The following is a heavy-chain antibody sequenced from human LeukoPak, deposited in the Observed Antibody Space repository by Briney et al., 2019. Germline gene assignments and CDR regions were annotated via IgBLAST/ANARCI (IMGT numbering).Heavy chain of an antibody. J-gene: IGHJ6*03. Sequence: GSLRLSCAASGFTFSSYNMNWVRQAPGKGLEWVSSITSGSSYIYYADSVKGRFTISRDNAKNSLYLQMNSLRAEDTAVYYCARDPYSGSYGNYYYYFMDVWGKGTTVTISS. V-gene: IGHV3-21*01. CDR1: GFTFSSYN. CDR3: ARDPYSGSYGNYYYYFMDV. D-gene: IGHD1-26*01. CDR2: ITSGSSYI.